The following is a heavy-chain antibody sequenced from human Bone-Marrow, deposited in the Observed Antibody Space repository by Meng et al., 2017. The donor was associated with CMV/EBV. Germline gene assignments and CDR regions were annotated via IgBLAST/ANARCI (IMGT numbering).Heavy chain of an antibody. CDR1: GYTLASHA. D-gene: IGHD1-7*01. J-gene: IGHJ4*02. Sequence: ASVKVSCKASGYTLASHAINWVRQAPGQGLEWVGWISTANGNTKYAQKFQGRVTMTADSSTSTVYMELKSLTSDDAAVYYCANYESDYWGQGTLVTVSS. CDR2: ISTANGNT. V-gene: IGHV1-18*01. CDR3: ANYESDY.